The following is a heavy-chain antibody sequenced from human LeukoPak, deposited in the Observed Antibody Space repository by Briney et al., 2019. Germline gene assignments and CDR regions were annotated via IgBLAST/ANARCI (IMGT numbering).Heavy chain of an antibody. CDR1: GYTFTIDG. D-gene: IGHD3-9*01. J-gene: IGHJ4*02. CDR3: VKQKPAYEILTGYWTSGPFVY. CDR2: ISAYNGNT. Sequence: ASVRVSCKASGYTFTIDGISWVRQAPGQWLELMGWISAYNGNTNYEQKLQGRVTMTTDTSTSTAYMELRSLRSDDTAVFFFVKQKPAYEILTGYWTSGPFVYWGQGTLVTVSS. V-gene: IGHV1-18*01.